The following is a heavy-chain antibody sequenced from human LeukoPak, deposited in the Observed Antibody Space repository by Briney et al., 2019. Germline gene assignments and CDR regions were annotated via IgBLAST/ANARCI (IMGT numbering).Heavy chain of an antibody. CDR2: ISGGGGST. D-gene: IGHD5-24*01. J-gene: IGHJ4*02. V-gene: IGHV3-23*01. Sequence: GGSLRHSSAASGFTFSSYAMNWVRQAPGKGLEWVSTISGGGGSTYYADSVKGRFTISRDNSKNTLYLQMNSLRAEDTAVYYCAKGRRDGYNFDFDYWGQGTLVTVSS. CDR3: AKGRRDGYNFDFDY. CDR1: GFTFSSYA.